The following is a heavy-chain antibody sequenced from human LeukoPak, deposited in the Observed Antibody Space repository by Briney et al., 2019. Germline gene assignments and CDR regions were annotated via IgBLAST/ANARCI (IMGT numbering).Heavy chain of an antibody. J-gene: IGHJ4*02. D-gene: IGHD6-13*01. CDR2: ISGSGDST. CDR1: GFSFSSYP. V-gene: IGHV3-23*01. Sequence: GGSLRLSCVASGFSFSSYPMNWVRQAPGKGLEWVSAISGSGDSTYCGDSVKGRFTISRDNSKNTLYLQMNSLRAEDTAVYCCAKTRPLDSSSWSHGDYWGQGTLVTVSS. CDR3: AKTRPLDSSSWSHGDY.